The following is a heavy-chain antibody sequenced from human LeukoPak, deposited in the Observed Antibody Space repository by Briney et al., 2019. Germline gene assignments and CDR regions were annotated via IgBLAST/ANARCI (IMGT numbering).Heavy chain of an antibody. Sequence: SEALPPTCPASGGSISSSSYYWGWIRQPPGKGLEWIGSIYNSGSTSYNPSLKSRVTISVATAKNQFSLKLSSVTAAYTAGYYCARFSGSRDLLGYFDYWGQGTLVTGSS. D-gene: IGHD3-10*01. V-gene: IGHV4-39*07. CDR1: GGSISSSSYY. CDR2: IYNSGST. J-gene: IGHJ4*02. CDR3: ARFSGSRDLLGYFDY.